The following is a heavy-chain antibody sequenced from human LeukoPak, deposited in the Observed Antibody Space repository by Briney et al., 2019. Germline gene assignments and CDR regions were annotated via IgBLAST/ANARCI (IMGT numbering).Heavy chain of an antibody. D-gene: IGHD4-23*01. Sequence: SETLSLTCTVSGGSISSYYWSWVRQPPGKGLEWIGYIYYSGSNNYNPSLKSRFTISVDLSHNQFSLKLSSVTAADTAVYYCARALPNSDYYYYMDVWRKGTTVTVSS. CDR1: GGSISSYY. V-gene: IGHV4-59*01. J-gene: IGHJ6*03. CDR2: IYYSGSN. CDR3: ARALPNSDYYYYMDV.